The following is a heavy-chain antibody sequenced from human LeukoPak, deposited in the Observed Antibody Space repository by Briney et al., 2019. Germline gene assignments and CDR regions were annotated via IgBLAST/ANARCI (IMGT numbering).Heavy chain of an antibody. V-gene: IGHV1-69*04. CDR1: GGTFSSYA. CDR2: IIPILGIA. J-gene: IGHJ4*02. D-gene: IGHD6-19*01. Sequence: SVKVSCKASGGTFSSYAISWVRQAPGQGLEWMGRIIPILGIANYAQKFQGRVTITADKSTSTAYMELSSLRSEDTAVYYCARRSGWYYFYYWGQGTLVTVSS. CDR3: ARRSGWYYFYY.